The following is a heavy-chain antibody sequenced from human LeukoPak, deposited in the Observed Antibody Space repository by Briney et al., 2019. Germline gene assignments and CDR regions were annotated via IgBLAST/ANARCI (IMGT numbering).Heavy chain of an antibody. CDR1: GFTFSSYA. Sequence: GGSLRLSCAASGFTFSSYAMNWVRQAPGKGLEWVSGIRGSGDTTYYADSVKGRFTISRDNAKNSLYLQMNSLRAEDTAVYYCARDGGSGSDDAFDIWGQGTLVTVSS. J-gene: IGHJ3*02. V-gene: IGHV3-23*01. CDR2: IRGSGDTT. CDR3: ARDGGSGSDDAFDI. D-gene: IGHD3-22*01.